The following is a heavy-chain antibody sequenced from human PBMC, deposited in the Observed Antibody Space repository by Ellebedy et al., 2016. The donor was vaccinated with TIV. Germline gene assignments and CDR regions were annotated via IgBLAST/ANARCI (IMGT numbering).Heavy chain of an antibody. CDR2: IIPIFGTA. D-gene: IGHD2-8*01. Sequence: SVKVSCXASGGTFSSYAISWVRQAPGQGLEWMGGIIPIFGTANYAQKFQGRVTITADESTSTAYMELSSLRSDDTAVYYCARVTMVYELTFAFDIWGQGTMVTVSS. V-gene: IGHV1-69*13. CDR3: ARVTMVYELTFAFDI. CDR1: GGTFSSYA. J-gene: IGHJ3*02.